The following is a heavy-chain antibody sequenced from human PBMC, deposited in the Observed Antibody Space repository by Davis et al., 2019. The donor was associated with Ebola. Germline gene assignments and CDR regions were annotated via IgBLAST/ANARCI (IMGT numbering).Heavy chain of an antibody. D-gene: IGHD5-12*01. CDR2: ISSSGSTI. J-gene: IGHJ4*02. Sequence: GESLKISCAASGFIFDDYGMSWVRQAPGKGLEWVSYISSSGSTIYYADSVKGRFTISRDNAKNSLYLQMNSLRAEDTAVYYCARSYLTYSGYGWAYWGQGTLVTVSS. CDR1: GFIFDDYG. V-gene: IGHV3-11*01. CDR3: ARSYLTYSGYGWAY.